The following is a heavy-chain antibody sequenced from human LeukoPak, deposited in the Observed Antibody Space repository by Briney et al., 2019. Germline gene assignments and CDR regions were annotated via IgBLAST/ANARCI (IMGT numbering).Heavy chain of an antibody. D-gene: IGHD3-10*01. J-gene: IGHJ4*02. V-gene: IGHV4-39*07. CDR3: ARDGGDDSGSSYYNY. CDR1: GGSISSSSYY. Sequence: SETLSLTCTVSGGSISSSSYYWGWIRQPPGKGLEWIGIIYYRGSTSYNPSLKSRVIISIDKSKNQFSLRLTSVTAADTAVYYCARDGGDDSGSSYYNYWGQGTLVTVSS. CDR2: IYYRGST.